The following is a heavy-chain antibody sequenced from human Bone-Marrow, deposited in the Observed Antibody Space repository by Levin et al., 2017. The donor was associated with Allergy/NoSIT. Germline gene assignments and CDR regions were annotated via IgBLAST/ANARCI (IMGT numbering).Heavy chain of an antibody. CDR3: ARGDWFQGLLNY. CDR2: IYGDGTT. D-gene: IGHD3-9*01. CDR1: GFEVNTYF. V-gene: IGHV3-53*01. Sequence: GGSLRLSCVVSGFEVNTYFMTWVRQAPGKGLEWVSLIYGDGTTYYADSLKGRFTISRDTATNTLHLQMKSLSAEDTAVYFCARGDWFQGLLNYWGQGTLVTVSS. J-gene: IGHJ4*02.